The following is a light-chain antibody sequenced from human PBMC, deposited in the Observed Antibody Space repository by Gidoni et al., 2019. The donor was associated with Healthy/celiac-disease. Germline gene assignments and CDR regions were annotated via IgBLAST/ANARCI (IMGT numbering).Light chain of an antibody. J-gene: IGKJ2*01. CDR1: QSVSSN. CDR2: GAS. V-gene: IGKV3-15*01. CDR3: QQYNNWPPYMYT. Sequence: IVMTQSPPTLSVSPGERATLSCRASQSVSSNLAWYQQKPGQAPRLLIDGASTRATGIPARFSGSGSGTEFTLTISSMQSEDFAVYYCQQYNNWPPYMYTFGQGTKLEIK.